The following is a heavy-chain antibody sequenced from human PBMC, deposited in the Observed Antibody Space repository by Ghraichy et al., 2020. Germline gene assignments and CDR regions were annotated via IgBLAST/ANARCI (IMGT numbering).Heavy chain of an antibody. J-gene: IGHJ4*02. CDR2: IDTTSNYI. CDR1: AFTFSSYS. CDR3: ARGGRSHYFFDY. D-gene: IGHD1-1*01. Sequence: GESLNISCAASAFTFSSYSMGWVRQAPGKGLEWVSIIDTTSNYIYYADSLKGRFTISRDNAKNSLYLQMDSLRAEDTTVYYCARGGRSHYFFDYWGLGTLVTVSS. V-gene: IGHV3-21*01.